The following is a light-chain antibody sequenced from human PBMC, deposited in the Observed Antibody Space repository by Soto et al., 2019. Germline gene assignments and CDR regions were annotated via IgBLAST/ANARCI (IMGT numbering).Light chain of an antibody. J-gene: IGLJ1*01. Sequence: QSVLTQPASVSGSPGQSITISCSGTNSDVGAYNFVSWYQQHPGKAPELLIHEVTLRPSGVSHRFSGSKSGNTASLTISGLQVEDEADYYCSSFTTTYTHVFGQGTKVTVL. CDR3: SSFTTTYTHV. V-gene: IGLV2-14*01. CDR2: EVT. CDR1: NSDVGAYNF.